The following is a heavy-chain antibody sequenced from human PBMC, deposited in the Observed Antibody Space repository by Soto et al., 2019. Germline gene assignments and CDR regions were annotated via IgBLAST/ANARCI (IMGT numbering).Heavy chain of an antibody. Sequence: ASVKVSCKASGYTFTSYGISWVGQAPGQGLEGMGWITPYTGNTNYAQKLQGTVTMTTDTSTSTAYMELRSLRSDDTAVYYCARTHYYSSGSYQPPYYFDYWGQGTLVTVSS. J-gene: IGHJ4*02. D-gene: IGHD3-10*01. V-gene: IGHV1-18*01. CDR2: ITPYTGNT. CDR3: ARTHYYSSGSYQPPYYFDY. CDR1: GYTFTSYG.